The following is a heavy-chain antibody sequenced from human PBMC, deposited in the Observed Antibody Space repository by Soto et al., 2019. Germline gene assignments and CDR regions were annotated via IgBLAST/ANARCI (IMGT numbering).Heavy chain of an antibody. CDR1: GGTSSSYA. J-gene: IGHJ6*02. Sequence: QVQLVQSGAEVKKPGSSVKVSCKASGGTSSSYAISWVRQAPGQGLEWMGGIIAIFGIAEYAQKFQGRVTITADEARSTAYRELSSLRSEDTAGYYCAGSGVHRTVAGILREYYYVGMDVWGQGTTVTVSS. D-gene: IGHD6-19*01. CDR2: IIAIFGIA. V-gene: IGHV1-69*12. CDR3: AGSGVHRTVAGILREYYYVGMDV.